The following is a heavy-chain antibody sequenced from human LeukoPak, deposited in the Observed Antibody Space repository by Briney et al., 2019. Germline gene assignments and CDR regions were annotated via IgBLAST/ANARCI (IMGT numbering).Heavy chain of an antibody. CDR1: GYTFTSYG. J-gene: IGHJ6*02. V-gene: IGHV1-18*01. CDR3: ARERVYDFWSGYYPGLGMDV. CDR2: ISAYNGNT. D-gene: IGHD3-3*01. Sequence: ASVKVSCKASGYTFTSYGISWVRQAPGQGLEWMGWISAYNGNTNYAQKLQGRVTMTTDTSTSTAYMELRSLRSDDTAVYYCARERVYDFWSGYYPGLGMDVWGQGTTVTASS.